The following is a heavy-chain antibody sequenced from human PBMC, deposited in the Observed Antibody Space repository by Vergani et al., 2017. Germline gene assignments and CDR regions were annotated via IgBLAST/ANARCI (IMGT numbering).Heavy chain of an antibody. Sequence: EVLLVESGGGLVQPGESLRLSCTASGFTFSDFWMTWVRQVPGKGLEWVANIMPDGSATMYADSLRGRFSISRNHAKNSLHLHMSRLRVEDTAVYFWAKSGFVGSFDTWAKGTLVPVPS. J-gene: IGHJ3*02. CDR2: IMPDGSAT. V-gene: IGHV3-7*01. CDR3: AKSGFVGSFDT. D-gene: IGHD6-6*01. CDR1: GFTFSDFW.